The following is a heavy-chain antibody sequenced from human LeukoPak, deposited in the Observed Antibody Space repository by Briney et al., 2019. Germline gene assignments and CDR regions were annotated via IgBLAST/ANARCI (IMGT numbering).Heavy chain of an antibody. J-gene: IGHJ4*02. CDR1: GFTFSSYG. D-gene: IGHD6-13*01. CDR3: AREALGYSSSCFDY. Sequence: GRSLRLSCAASGFTFSSYGMHWVRQAPGKGLEWVAVIWYDGSNKYYADSVKGRFTISRDNSRNTLYLQMNSLRAEDTAVYYCAREALGYSSSCFDYWGQGTLVTVSS. CDR2: IWYDGSNK. V-gene: IGHV3-33*01.